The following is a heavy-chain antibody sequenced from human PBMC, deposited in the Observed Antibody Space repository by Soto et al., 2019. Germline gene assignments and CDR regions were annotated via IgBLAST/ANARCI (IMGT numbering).Heavy chain of an antibody. J-gene: IGHJ6*02. CDR3: ARGAGSSQYYYYGMDV. Sequence: PGGSLRLSCAASGFTFSSYAMSWVRQAPGKGLEWVSAISGSGGSTYYADSVKGRFTISRDNSKNTLYLQMNSLRAEDTAVYYCARGAGSSQYYYYGMDVWGQGTTVTVSS. CDR1: GFTFSSYA. D-gene: IGHD6-6*01. V-gene: IGHV3-23*01. CDR2: ISGSGGST.